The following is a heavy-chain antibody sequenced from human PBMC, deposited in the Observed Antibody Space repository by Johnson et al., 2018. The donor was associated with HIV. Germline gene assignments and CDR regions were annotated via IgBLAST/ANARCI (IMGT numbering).Heavy chain of an antibody. D-gene: IGHD5-18*01. CDR1: GFTFSSYA. Sequence: QVQLVESGGGVVQPGRSLRLSCAASGFTFSSYAMHWVRQAPGKGLEWVAVISYDGSNKYYADSVKGRFTISRDNSKNTLYLQMRSLRAEETAVYYCAKDRGTAMDNDAVDSWGQGTMVTVSS. CDR3: AKDRGTAMDNDAVDS. J-gene: IGHJ3*02. V-gene: IGHV3-30-3*01. CDR2: ISYDGSNK.